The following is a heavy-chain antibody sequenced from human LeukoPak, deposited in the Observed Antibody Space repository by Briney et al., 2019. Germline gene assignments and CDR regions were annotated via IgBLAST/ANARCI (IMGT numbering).Heavy chain of an antibody. CDR1: GYTFTSYG. J-gene: IGHJ3*02. CDR2: ISAYNGNA. D-gene: IGHD3-22*01. V-gene: IGHV1-18*01. CDR3: ARGQNYYDSSGYYTDAFDI. Sequence: ASVKVSCKASGYTFTSYGISWVRQAPGQGLEWMGWISAYNGNANYAQKLQGRVTMTTDTSTSTAYMELRSLRSDDTAVYYCARGQNYYDSSGYYTDAFDIWGQGTMVTVSS.